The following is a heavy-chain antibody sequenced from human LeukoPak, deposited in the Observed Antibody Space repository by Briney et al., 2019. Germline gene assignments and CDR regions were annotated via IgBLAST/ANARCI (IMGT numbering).Heavy chain of an antibody. V-gene: IGHV1-2*02. CDR3: ARGYYYGSGSSPVGY. J-gene: IGHJ4*02. CDR2: INPNSGGT. Sequence: ASVKVSCKASGYTFTGYYMHWVRQASGQGLEWMGWINPNSGGTNYAQKFQGRVTMTRDTSISTAYMELSRLRSDDTAVYYCARGYYYGSGSSPVGYWGQGTLVTVSS. CDR1: GYTFTGYY. D-gene: IGHD3-10*01.